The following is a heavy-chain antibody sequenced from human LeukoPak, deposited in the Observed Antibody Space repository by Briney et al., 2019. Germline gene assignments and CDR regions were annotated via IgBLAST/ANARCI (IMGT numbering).Heavy chain of an antibody. CDR1: GYTLTDYY. CDR2: INPNSGDT. CDR3: ARVVSGGVIWAY. Sequence: ASVMVSCRASGYTLTDYYMHWVRQAPGQGLEWWGWINPNSGDTKYAQNLQGRVTLTSDTSINTAYMELSRLKSDDTAVYFCARVVSGGVIWAYWAQGTLVTVSS. V-gene: IGHV1-2*02. J-gene: IGHJ4*02. D-gene: IGHD3-16*01.